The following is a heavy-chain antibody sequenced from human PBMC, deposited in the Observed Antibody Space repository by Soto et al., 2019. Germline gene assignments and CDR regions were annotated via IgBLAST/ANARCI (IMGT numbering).Heavy chain of an antibody. V-gene: IGHV1-69*13. Sequence: GASVKVSCKASGDTFSIYAINWVRQAPGQGLEWMGGIIPMFGTANYAQKFKGRVTITAGESTSTVYMELSSLRSEDTAVYYCARVGPAHYYDSSGYYSPLDYWGQGTLVTVAS. CDR3: ARVGPAHYYDSSGYYSPLDY. CDR1: GDTFSIYA. J-gene: IGHJ4*02. D-gene: IGHD3-22*01. CDR2: IIPMFGTA.